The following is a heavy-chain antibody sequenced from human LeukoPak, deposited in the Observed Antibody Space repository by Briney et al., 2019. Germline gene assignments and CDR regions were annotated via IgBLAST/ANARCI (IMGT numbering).Heavy chain of an antibody. CDR3: ARVSGQLAPFDI. D-gene: IGHD6-6*01. CDR1: GYTFTSYY. Sequence: SVKVSCKASGYTFTSYYMHWVRQAPGQGLEWMGRIIPILGIANYAQKFQGRVTITADKSTSTAYMELSSLRSEDTAVYYCARVSGQLAPFDIWGQGTMVTVSS. V-gene: IGHV1-69*04. CDR2: IIPILGIA. J-gene: IGHJ3*02.